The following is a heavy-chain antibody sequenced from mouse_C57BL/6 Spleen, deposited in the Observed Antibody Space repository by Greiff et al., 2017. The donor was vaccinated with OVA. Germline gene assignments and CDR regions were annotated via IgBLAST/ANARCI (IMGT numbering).Heavy chain of an antibody. D-gene: IGHD1-1*01. CDR3: ARWATTVVARYFDV. CDR2: INPNNGGT. Sequence: EVQLQQSGPELVKPGASVKISCKASGYTFTDYYMNWVKQSHGKSLEWIGDINPNNGGTSYNQKFKGKATLTVDKSSSTAYMELRSLTSEDSAVYYCARWATTVVARYFDVWGTGTTVTVSS. J-gene: IGHJ1*03. V-gene: IGHV1-26*01. CDR1: GYTFTDYY.